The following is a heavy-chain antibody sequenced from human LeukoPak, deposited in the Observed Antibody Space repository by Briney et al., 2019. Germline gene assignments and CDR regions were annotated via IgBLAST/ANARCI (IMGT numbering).Heavy chain of an antibody. Sequence: KPGGSLRLSCAASGFTFSSYSMNWVRQAPGKGLEWVSSISSSSGYIYYADSVKGRFTISRDNAKNSLYLQMNSLRAEDTAVYYCAREGGSEAFDIWGQGTMVTVSS. J-gene: IGHJ3*02. D-gene: IGHD3-16*01. CDR2: ISSSSGYI. CDR3: AREGGSEAFDI. V-gene: IGHV3-21*01. CDR1: GFTFSSYS.